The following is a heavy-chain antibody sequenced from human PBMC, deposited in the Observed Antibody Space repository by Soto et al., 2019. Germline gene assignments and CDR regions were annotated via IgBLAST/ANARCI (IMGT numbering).Heavy chain of an antibody. D-gene: IGHD4-17*01. CDR2: ITHGGST. Sequence: QVQLQQWGAGLLKPSETLSLSCAVSGGSFSGYYWNWIRRSPGKGLVWIGKITHGGSTIYNPSLKSRVTTAVDTPKNQSSPLLSSLTPADTAVYYCARAYDYRDTPDAPDTSGQRTLITVSS. CDR1: GGSFSGYY. V-gene: IGHV4-34*01. J-gene: IGHJ3*02. CDR3: ARAYDYRDTPDAPDT.